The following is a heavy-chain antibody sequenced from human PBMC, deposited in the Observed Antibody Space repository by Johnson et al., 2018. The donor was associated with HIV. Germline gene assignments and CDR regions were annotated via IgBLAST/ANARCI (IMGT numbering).Heavy chain of an antibody. CDR3: AKEGYSASFDI. J-gene: IGHJ3*02. V-gene: IGHV3-30-3*01. CDR2: ISYDGSNK. CDR1: GFTFSSYA. Sequence: QVQLVESGGGVVQPGRSLRLSCAASGFTFSSYAMHWVRQAPGKGLEWVAVISYDGSNKYYAYSVKGRFTISRDNSKNTLYLQINSLRGEDTAVYHCAKEGYSASFDIWGQGTMVTVSS. D-gene: IGHD2-21*01.